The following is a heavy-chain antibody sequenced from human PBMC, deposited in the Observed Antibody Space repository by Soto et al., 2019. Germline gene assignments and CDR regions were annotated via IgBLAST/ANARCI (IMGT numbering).Heavy chain of an antibody. J-gene: IGHJ4*02. CDR2: TYYRSKWYN. Sequence: SQTLSLTCAISGDSVCSSRATWDWIRLSPSRGLEWLGRTYYRSKWYNEYAVSLKSRLIINPDTSKNQFSLQLSSVTPEDTAVYFCARTISVAADYWGQGILVTVSS. CDR3: ARTISVAADY. V-gene: IGHV6-1*01. CDR1: GDSVCSSRAT. D-gene: IGHD6-19*01.